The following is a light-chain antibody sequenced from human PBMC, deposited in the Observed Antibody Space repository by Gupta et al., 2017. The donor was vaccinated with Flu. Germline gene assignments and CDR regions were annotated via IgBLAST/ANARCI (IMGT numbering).Light chain of an antibody. CDR3: QQSDSTPLS. V-gene: IGKV1-39*01. CDR2: AAS. Sequence: DSQITQSPSSLSASVGDRVTITCRASQRISSYLNWYQQKPGKAPKLLIYAASSLQSGVPSRFSGSGSGTDFTLTISSLQPEDFATYYCQQSDSTPLSFGQGTKLEIK. CDR1: QRISSY. J-gene: IGKJ2*03.